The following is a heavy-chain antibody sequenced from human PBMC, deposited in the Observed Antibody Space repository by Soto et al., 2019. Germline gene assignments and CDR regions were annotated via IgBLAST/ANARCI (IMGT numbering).Heavy chain of an antibody. D-gene: IGHD1-1*01. Sequence: QITWNESGPTLVKPTQTLTQTCTFTGFSLTTRGGGVGWIRQPPGKALEWLALIYWDDDDRYSPSLTNRLTITQHTSKNHVFLTITNMDPVDPATYYCADVRTGANWFDSWGQGILVTVSS. CDR2: IYWDDDD. CDR3: ADVRTGANWFDS. V-gene: IGHV2-5*02. J-gene: IGHJ5*01. CDR1: GFSLTTRGGG.